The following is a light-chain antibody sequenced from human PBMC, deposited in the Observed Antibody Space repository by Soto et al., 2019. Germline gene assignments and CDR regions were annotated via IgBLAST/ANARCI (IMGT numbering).Light chain of an antibody. V-gene: IGLV1-44*01. Sequence: QSVLTQPHSASGTPGQRVTISCSGSSSNIGSNSVNWYQQLPGTAPKLLIYINNQRPSGVPDRFSGSKSGTSASLAISGLQSEDEADYYCAAWDDSLNGVVFGGGTKLTVL. CDR3: AAWDDSLNGVV. CDR1: SSNIGSNS. CDR2: INN. J-gene: IGLJ2*01.